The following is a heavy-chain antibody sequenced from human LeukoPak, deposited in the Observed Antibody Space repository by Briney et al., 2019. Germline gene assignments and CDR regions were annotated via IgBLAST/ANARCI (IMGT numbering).Heavy chain of an antibody. J-gene: IGHJ4*02. CDR1: GGSISSNKW. Sequence: SGTLSLTCAVSGGSISSNKWWSWVRQPPGKGLEWIGEVYHSGSTNYNPSLKSRVTISVDKSKNQFSLEMSTVTAADTATYYCASRDYSSGWYRYWGQGTLVTVSS. CDR3: ASRDYSSGWYRY. V-gene: IGHV4-4*02. CDR2: VYHSGST. D-gene: IGHD6-19*01.